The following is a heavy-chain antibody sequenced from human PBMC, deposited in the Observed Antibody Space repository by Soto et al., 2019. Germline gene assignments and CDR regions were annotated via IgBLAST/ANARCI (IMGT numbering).Heavy chain of an antibody. CDR3: ARSSGHYRTFDS. J-gene: IGHJ4*02. Sequence: GGSLRLSCAASGFTFSSYEMNWVRQAPGKGLEWVSHITSRSDTIYYADSVKGRFTISRDNAESSLYLQMNSLRAEDTAVYYCARSSGHYRTFDSWGQGTLVTVSS. D-gene: IGHD3-22*01. CDR1: GFTFSSYE. CDR2: ITSRSDTI. V-gene: IGHV3-48*03.